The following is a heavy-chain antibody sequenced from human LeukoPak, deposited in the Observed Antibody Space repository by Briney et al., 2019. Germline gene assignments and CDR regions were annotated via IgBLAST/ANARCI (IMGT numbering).Heavy chain of an antibody. CDR1: GFTFRNYW. D-gene: IGHD2/OR15-2a*01. CDR3: ARDSRNIGQNFDY. Sequence: GGSLRLSCAASGFTFRNYWMHWVRQAPGQGLEWVSSISSSSSYIYYADSVKGRFTISRDNAKNSLYLQMNSLRAEDTAVYYCARDSRNIGQNFDYWGQGTLVTVSS. CDR2: ISSSSSYI. J-gene: IGHJ4*02. V-gene: IGHV3-21*01.